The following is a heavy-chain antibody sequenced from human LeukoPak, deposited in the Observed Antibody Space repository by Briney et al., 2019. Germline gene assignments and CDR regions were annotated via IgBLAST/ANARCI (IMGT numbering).Heavy chain of an antibody. CDR2: IYTSGST. CDR3: ARDDSSAWQGYFAY. J-gene: IGHJ4*02. Sequence: SQTLSLTCTVSGDSISSGNSYWSWIRQPAGKGLEWIGRIYTSGSTNYNPSLKSRLTIPVDTSKNQFSLKLSSVTAAGTAVYYCARDDSSAWQGYFAYWGQGTLVTVSS. D-gene: IGHD6-19*01. CDR1: GDSISSGNSY. V-gene: IGHV4-61*02.